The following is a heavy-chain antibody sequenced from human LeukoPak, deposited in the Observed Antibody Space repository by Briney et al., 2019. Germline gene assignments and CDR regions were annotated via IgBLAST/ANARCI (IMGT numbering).Heavy chain of an antibody. D-gene: IGHD5-18*01. CDR3: ARKVAVAMDLDY. Sequence: PGGSLRLSCAASGFTFKSYGMTWVRQVPGKGLGWVSSITGAGSSTKYADSVNGRFTISRDNSKNTLSLQMTGLRAEDTAVYYCARKVAVAMDLDYWGQGTLVTVSS. CDR2: ITGAGSST. J-gene: IGHJ4*02. CDR1: GFTFKSYG. V-gene: IGHV3-23*01.